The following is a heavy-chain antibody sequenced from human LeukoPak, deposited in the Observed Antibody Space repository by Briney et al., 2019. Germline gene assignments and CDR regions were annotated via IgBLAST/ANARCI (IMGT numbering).Heavy chain of an antibody. D-gene: IGHD3-10*02. CDR2: TNSGGTTT. J-gene: IGHJ4*02. CDR1: GFPFSDFS. CDR3: AKQSYARSLGE. Sequence: GGSLRLSCTTSGFPFSDFSMTWVRQAPGKGLEWISTTNSGGTTTYYAESVKGLFTISRDNFKNALYLQMSSLRVEDTAIYYCAKQSYARSLGEGGPGTLVTVSS. V-gene: IGHV3-23*01.